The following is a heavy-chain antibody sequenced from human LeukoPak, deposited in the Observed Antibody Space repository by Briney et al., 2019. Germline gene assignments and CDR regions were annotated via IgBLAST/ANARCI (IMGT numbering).Heavy chain of an antibody. CDR2: MNGGNGNT. D-gene: IGHD2-15*01. V-gene: IGHV1-3*01. CDR1: GYIFTDYA. J-gene: IGHJ6*03. CDR3: ARGRGTSGSNRDFYYYYMDV. Sequence: ASVKVSCKASGYIFTDYAIHWLRQAPGQRPEWMGWMNGGNGNTKYSQKFQGRITLIRDTSAATAYMELSSLTHDDLAVYYCARGRGTSGSNRDFYYYYMDVWGKGTTVTVSS.